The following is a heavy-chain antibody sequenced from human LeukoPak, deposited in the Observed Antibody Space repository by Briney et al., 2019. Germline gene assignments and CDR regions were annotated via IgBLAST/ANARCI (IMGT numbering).Heavy chain of an antibody. Sequence: GGSPRLSCAASGFTFSSYSMNWVRQAPGKGLEWVSYISSSSSTIYYADSVKGRFTISRDNAKNSLYLQMNSLRAEDTAVYYCARAPDSGYDFWSVPIDYWGQGTLVTVSS. CDR1: GFTFSSYS. CDR2: ISSSSSTI. J-gene: IGHJ4*02. V-gene: IGHV3-48*04. D-gene: IGHD3-3*01. CDR3: ARAPDSGYDFWSVPIDY.